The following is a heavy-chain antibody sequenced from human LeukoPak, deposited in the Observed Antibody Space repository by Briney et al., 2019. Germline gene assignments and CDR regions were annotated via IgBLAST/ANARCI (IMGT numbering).Heavy chain of an antibody. D-gene: IGHD3-10*01. CDR3: ARVAHYGNAFDI. CDR2: INHSGST. CDR1: GGSLSGYY. V-gene: IGHV4-34*01. J-gene: IGHJ3*02. Sequence: PSETLSLTCAVSGGSLSGYYWTWIRQPPGKGLEWIGEINHSGSTNYNPSLKSRVTISVDTSRKQFFLRLSSVTAADTAVYYCARVAHYGNAFDIWGQGTMVTVSS.